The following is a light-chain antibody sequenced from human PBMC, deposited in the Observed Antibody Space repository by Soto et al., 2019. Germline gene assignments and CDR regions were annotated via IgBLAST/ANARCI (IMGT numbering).Light chain of an antibody. J-gene: IGKJ1*01. CDR3: QQYGRSGT. Sequence: ILLTQSPGTLSLSPGERDTLSCRASQSVSRTYLAWYRQKPVKAPRLLIYATSSRATGIPDRLSGSGSGTDFTLTIRRLEPEDFAVYYCQQYGRSGTFGQGTKVDIK. V-gene: IGKV3-20*01. CDR2: ATS. CDR1: QSVSRTY.